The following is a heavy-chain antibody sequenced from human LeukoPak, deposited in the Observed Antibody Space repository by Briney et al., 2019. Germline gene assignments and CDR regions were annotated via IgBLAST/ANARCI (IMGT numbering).Heavy chain of an antibody. V-gene: IGHV4-4*09. D-gene: IGHD6-19*01. CDR2: IYTSGST. J-gene: IGHJ4*02. CDR3: ARRYSSGWRLGYYFDY. Sequence: SETLSLTCTVSGGSISSYYWSWLRQPPGKGLEWIGYIYTSGSTNYNPSLKSRVTISVDTSKNQFSLKLSSVTAADTAVYYCARRYSSGWRLGYYFDYWGQGTPVTVSS. CDR1: GGSISSYY.